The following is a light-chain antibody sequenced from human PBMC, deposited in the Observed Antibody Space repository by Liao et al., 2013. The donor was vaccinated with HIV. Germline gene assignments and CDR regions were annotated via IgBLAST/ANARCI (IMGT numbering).Light chain of an antibody. J-gene: IGLJ3*02. Sequence: SYELTQPPSVSVSPGQTASITCSGDKLENKNVCWYQQKAGQSPVLVIYQDNKRPSGIPERFSGSNSGNTATLTISGTQTLDEADYYCQAWDSSTWVFGGGTKLTVL. V-gene: IGLV3-1*01. CDR2: QDN. CDR3: QAWDSSTWV. CDR1: KLENKN.